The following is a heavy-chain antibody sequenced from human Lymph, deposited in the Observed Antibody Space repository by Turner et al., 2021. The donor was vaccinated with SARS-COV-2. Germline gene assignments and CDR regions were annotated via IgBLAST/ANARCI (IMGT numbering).Heavy chain of an antibody. CDR1: GFTFSYYW. CDR3: ARMGSSSWYFDY. CDR2: IKQDGSEK. Sequence: VQLVESGGGLVQPGGSLKLYCAASGFTFSYYWMSWGRQAPGKVLEWVANIKQDGSEKYYVDSVKGRFTISRDNAKNSLFLQMNSLRAEDTAVYYCARMGSSSWYFDYGGQGTLVTVTS. D-gene: IGHD1-26*01. J-gene: IGHJ4*02. V-gene: IGHV3-7*01.